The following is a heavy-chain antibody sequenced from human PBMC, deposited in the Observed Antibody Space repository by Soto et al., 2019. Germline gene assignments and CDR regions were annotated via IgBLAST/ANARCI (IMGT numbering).Heavy chain of an antibody. J-gene: IGHJ6*02. CDR2: IIPIFGTA. Sequence: QVQLVQSGAEVKKPGSSVKVSCKASGGTFSSYAISWVRQAPGQGLEWMGGIIPIFGTANYAQKFQGRVTITAEESTSTAYMELSSLRSEDTAVYYCARGEVGTTGTFYYYGMDVWGQGTTVTVSS. V-gene: IGHV1-69*12. D-gene: IGHD1-1*01. CDR1: GGTFSSYA. CDR3: ARGEVGTTGTFYYYGMDV.